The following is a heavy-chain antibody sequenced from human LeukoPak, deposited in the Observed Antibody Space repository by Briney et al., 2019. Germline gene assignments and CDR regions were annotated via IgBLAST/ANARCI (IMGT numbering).Heavy chain of an antibody. V-gene: IGHV1-8*01. CDR2: MNPNSGNT. D-gene: IGHD3-22*01. J-gene: IGHJ4*02. CDR1: GYTFTSHD. Sequence: GASVKVSCKASGYTFTSHDINWVRQATGQGLEWMGWMNPNSGNTGYAQKFQGRVTMTRNTSISTAYMELSSLRSEDTAVYYCARVFDSSGYYPYYFDYWGQGTLVTVSS. CDR3: ARVFDSSGYYPYYFDY.